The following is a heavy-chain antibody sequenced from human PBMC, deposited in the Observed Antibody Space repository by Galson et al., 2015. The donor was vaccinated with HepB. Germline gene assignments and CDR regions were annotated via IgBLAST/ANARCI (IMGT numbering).Heavy chain of an antibody. Sequence: IKSKTDNDTTGYAAPVEGRFTISRDDSKNTLYLQMNGLKTEDTAVYYCTTLQWTWGQGTLVTVSS. CDR2: IKSKTDNDTT. V-gene: IGHV3-15*01. D-gene: IGHD6-19*01. J-gene: IGHJ5*02. CDR3: TTLQWT.